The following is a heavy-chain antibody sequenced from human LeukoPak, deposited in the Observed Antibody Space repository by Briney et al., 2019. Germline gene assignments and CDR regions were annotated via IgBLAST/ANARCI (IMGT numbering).Heavy chain of an antibody. V-gene: IGHV3-23*01. J-gene: IGHJ3*02. D-gene: IGHD2-21*01. CDR1: GFTFSSYA. CDR2: ISNSGGTT. CDR3: AKDQVISGSEASDI. Sequence: GGSLRLSCAASGFTFSSYAMSWVRQAPEKGLEWVSSISNSGGTTYYADSVKGRFTISRDNSWNTLYLQMNSLRAEDTAVYYCAKDQVISGSEASDIWGQGTMVTVSS.